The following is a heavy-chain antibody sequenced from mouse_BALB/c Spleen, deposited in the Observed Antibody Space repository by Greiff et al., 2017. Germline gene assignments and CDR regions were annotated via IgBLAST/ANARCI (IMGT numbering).Heavy chain of an antibody. V-gene: IGHV1S56*01. CDR1: GYTFTSYY. Sequence: QVQLQQSGPELVKPGASVRISCKASGYTFTSYYIHWVKQRPGQGLEWIGWIYPGNVNTKYNEKFKGKATLTADKSSSTAYMQLSSLTSEDSAVYFCARGEGYYGSSFDYWGQGTTLTVSS. CDR2: IYPGNVNT. CDR3: ARGEGYYGSSFDY. D-gene: IGHD1-1*01. J-gene: IGHJ2*01.